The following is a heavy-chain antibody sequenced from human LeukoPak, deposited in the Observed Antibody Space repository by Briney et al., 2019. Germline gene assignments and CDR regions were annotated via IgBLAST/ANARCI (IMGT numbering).Heavy chain of an antibody. CDR2: ISNDASDT. Sequence: GGSLRLSCAASGFSFSTSWMHWVRQGPGKGLVWVSRISNDASDTIYADSVKGRFTISRDNAKNTLYLQMNSLRAEDTALYYCARDRGGLGHTTFNYWGQGSLVTVSS. D-gene: IGHD6-19*01. J-gene: IGHJ4*02. V-gene: IGHV3-74*01. CDR3: ARDRGGLGHTTFNY. CDR1: GFSFSTSW.